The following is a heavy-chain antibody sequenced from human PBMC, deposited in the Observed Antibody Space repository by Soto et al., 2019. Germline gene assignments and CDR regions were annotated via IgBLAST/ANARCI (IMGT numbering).Heavy chain of an antibody. J-gene: IGHJ6*02. Sequence: GGSLRLSCAASGFRFTTYGFHWVRQAPGRGLEWVAIIHCNGTRMNYADSVKGRFTISRDNSKNTLYLEMTSLRAEDTAVYYCAKDVTTFEEYYYYGMDVWGQGTTVTVSS. V-gene: IGHV3-30*02. CDR1: GFRFTTYG. D-gene: IGHD4-17*01. CDR3: AKDVTTFEEYYYYGMDV. CDR2: IHCNGTRM.